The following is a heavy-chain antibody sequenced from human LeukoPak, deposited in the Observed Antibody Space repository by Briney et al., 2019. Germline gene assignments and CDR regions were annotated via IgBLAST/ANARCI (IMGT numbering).Heavy chain of an antibody. J-gene: IGHJ4*02. CDR2: ISSSSNVI. CDR3: ASDRGQWLVMSGFDY. D-gene: IGHD6-19*01. CDR1: GFTFNSYA. Sequence: GGSLRLSCAASGFTFNSYAFNWVRQAPGKGLEWVSYISSSSNVIYYTDSVKGRFTISRDNAKNSLYLQMNSLRAEDTAVYYCASDRGQWLVMSGFDYWGQGTLVTVSS. V-gene: IGHV3-48*04.